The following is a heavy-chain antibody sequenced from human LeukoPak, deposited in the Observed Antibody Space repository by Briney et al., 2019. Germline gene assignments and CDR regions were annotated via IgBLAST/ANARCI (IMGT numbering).Heavy chain of an antibody. CDR2: ISTTSATI. CDR1: GFIFSDYS. V-gene: IGHV3-48*02. D-gene: IGHD3-16*01. Sequence: GGSLRLSCAASGFIFSDYSMNWVRQAPGKGLEWVSYISTTSATIFYADSVKGRFSVSRDNDKNSLHLQLNSLRDEDTAIYYCARVRGGSYSHAMDVWGQGTMVTVSS. CDR3: ARVRGGSYSHAMDV. J-gene: IGHJ6*02.